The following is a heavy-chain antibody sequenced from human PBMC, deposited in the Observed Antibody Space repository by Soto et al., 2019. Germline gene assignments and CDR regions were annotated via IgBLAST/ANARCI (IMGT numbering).Heavy chain of an antibody. Sequence: VPLVQSGAEVNKPGASVKDSGKASGYTFTSYYMHWVRQAPPQGLQSMGIINPSGGSTSYAQKFQGRVTMTRDTSTSTVYMELSSLISEDTAVYYCARDIEAVAGKYSVEDAYWGQGTLVTVSS. V-gene: IGHV1-46*01. CDR3: ARDIEAVAGKYSVEDAY. J-gene: IGHJ4*02. CDR2: INPSGGST. CDR1: GYTFTSYY. D-gene: IGHD6-19*01.